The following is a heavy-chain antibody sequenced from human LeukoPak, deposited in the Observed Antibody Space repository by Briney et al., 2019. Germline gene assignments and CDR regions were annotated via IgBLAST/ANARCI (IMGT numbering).Heavy chain of an antibody. V-gene: IGHV4-39*01. CDR1: GDSISSSNYY. CDR2: TPYSGGT. CDR3: VRSLATSGMY. D-gene: IGHD6-13*01. Sequence: SETLSLTCTVSGDSISSSNYYWGWIRQPPGKGLEWIGSTPYSGGTVYNPSLKSRIIISVDTSKNQFSLKLTSVTAADTAVYYCVRSLATSGMYWGQGTLVTVSS. J-gene: IGHJ4*02.